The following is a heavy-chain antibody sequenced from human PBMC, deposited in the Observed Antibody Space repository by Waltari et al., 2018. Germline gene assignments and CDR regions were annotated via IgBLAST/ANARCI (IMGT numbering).Heavy chain of an antibody. CDR1: GFTFSSYS. V-gene: IGHV3-21*01. Sequence: EVQLVESGGGLVKPGGSLRLSCAASGFTFSSYSMNWVRQAPGKGLEWVSSISSSSSYIDYADSVKGRFTISRDNAKNSLYLQMNSLRAEDTAVYYCARDRQQWLDNAFDIWGQGTMVTVSS. D-gene: IGHD6-19*01. CDR2: ISSSSSYI. J-gene: IGHJ3*02. CDR3: ARDRQQWLDNAFDI.